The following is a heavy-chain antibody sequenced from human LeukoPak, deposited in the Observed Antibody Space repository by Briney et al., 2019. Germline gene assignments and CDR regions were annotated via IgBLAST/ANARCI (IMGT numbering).Heavy chain of an antibody. Sequence: PSETLSLTCAVYGGSFSGYYWSWIRQPPGKGLEWIGEINHSGSTNYNPSLKSRVTISVDTSKNQFSLKLSSVTAADTAVYYCARGWGAWGQGTLVTVSP. CDR2: INHSGST. V-gene: IGHV4-34*01. CDR3: ARGWGA. CDR1: GGSFSGYY. D-gene: IGHD3-16*01. J-gene: IGHJ4*02.